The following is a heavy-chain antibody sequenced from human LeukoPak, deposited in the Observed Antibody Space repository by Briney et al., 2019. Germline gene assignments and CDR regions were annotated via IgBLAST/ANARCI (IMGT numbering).Heavy chain of an antibody. CDR2: IIPILGIA. D-gene: IGHD2-15*01. J-gene: IGHJ4*02. CDR1: GGTFSSYA. Sequence: ASVKVSCKAAGGTFSSYAISWVRQAPGQGLEWMGRIIPILGIANYAQKFQGRVTITADKSTSTAYMELSSLRSEDTAVYYCARDGPLECSGGSCYSRPSPFDYWGQGTLVTVSS. V-gene: IGHV1-69*04. CDR3: ARDGPLECSGGSCYSRPSPFDY.